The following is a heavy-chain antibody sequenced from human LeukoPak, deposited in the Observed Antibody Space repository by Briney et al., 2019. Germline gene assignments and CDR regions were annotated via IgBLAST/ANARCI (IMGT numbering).Heavy chain of an antibody. CDR3: ARGYCGGDCYLGGFDY. Sequence: GASVKVSCKASGYTFTSYGISWVRQAPGQGLEWMGWISAYNGNTNYAQKLQGRVTMTTDTSTSTAYMELRSLRSDDTAVYYCARGYCGGDCYLGGFDYWGQGTLVTVSS. CDR2: ISAYNGNT. J-gene: IGHJ4*02. D-gene: IGHD2-21*01. V-gene: IGHV1-18*01. CDR1: GYTFTSYG.